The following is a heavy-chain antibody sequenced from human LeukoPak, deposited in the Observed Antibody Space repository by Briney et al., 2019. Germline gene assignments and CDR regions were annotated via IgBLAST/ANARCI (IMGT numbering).Heavy chain of an antibody. CDR1: GGSISGSSFW. CDR3: ARGSFHWLLG. Sequence: SETLSLTCSVSGGSISGSSFWWGRIRRPPGEGLEWIGNIYYSGTTNYHPSLESRVAISVDTSKNQFSLKLSSVTAADTAVYYCARGSFHWLLGWGQGTLVTVSS. D-gene: IGHD3-9*01. J-gene: IGHJ4*02. CDR2: IYYSGTT. V-gene: IGHV4-39*07.